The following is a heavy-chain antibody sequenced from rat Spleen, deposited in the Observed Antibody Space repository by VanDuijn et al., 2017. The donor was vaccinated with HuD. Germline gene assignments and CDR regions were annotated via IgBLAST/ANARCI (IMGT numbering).Heavy chain of an antibody. CDR2: ISPGGGGT. D-gene: IGHD4-3*01. CDR1: GFTFSDFY. CDR3: VRQDTSGYSNWFTY. Sequence: EVQLVESDGGLVQPGRSLELSCAASGFTFSDFYMAWVRQAPTKGLEWVASISPGGGGTYYRDSVKGRFTVSRDNAKSTLYLQMDSLRSEDTATYYCVRQDTSGYSNWFTYWGQGTLVTVSS. J-gene: IGHJ3*01. V-gene: IGHV5-25*01.